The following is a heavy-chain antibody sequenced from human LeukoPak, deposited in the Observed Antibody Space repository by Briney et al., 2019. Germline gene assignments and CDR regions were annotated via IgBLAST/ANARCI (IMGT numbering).Heavy chain of an antibody. Sequence: GGSLRLSCAASGFTFSSYSMNWVRQAPGKGLEWVSSISSSSSYIYYADSVKGRFTIPRDNAKNSLYLQMNSLRAEDTAVYYCARSDDSSGYCDYWGQGTLVTVSS. J-gene: IGHJ4*02. CDR2: ISSSSSYI. V-gene: IGHV3-21*01. CDR3: ARSDDSSGYCDY. D-gene: IGHD3-22*01. CDR1: GFTFSSYS.